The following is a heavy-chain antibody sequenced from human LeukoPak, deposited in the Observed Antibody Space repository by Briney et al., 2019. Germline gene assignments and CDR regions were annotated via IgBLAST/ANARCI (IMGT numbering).Heavy chain of an antibody. Sequence: TGGSLRLSCEVSGFTFDDYGMSWVRQGPGMGLEWVSVISESGDYTVYTDSVKGRFTISRDSAKNSLYLQMNSLRSEDTAFYYCARDRSSIFHYWGRGTLVTVSS. CDR1: GFTFDDYG. CDR2: ISESGDYT. J-gene: IGHJ4*02. V-gene: IGHV3-20*04. CDR3: ARDRSSIFHY. D-gene: IGHD3-3*01.